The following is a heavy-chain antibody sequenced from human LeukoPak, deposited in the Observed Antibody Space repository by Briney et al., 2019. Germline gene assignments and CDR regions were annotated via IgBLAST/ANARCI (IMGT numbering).Heavy chain of an antibody. D-gene: IGHD2-2*01. V-gene: IGHV1-2*02. J-gene: IGHJ5*02. CDR2: INPNSGGT. CDR3: AGNVVPAAGWFDP. Sequence: GASVKVSCKASGYTFTGYYMHWVRQAPGQGLEWMGWINPNSGGTNYAQKFQGRVTMTRDTSISTAYMELSRLRSDDTAVYYCAGNVVPAAGWFDPWGQGTLVTVSS. CDR1: GYTFTGYY.